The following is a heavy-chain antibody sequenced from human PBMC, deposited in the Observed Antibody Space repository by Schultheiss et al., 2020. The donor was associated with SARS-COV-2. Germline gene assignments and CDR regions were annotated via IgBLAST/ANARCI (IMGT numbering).Heavy chain of an antibody. J-gene: IGHJ6*03. V-gene: IGHV1-18*01. CDR2: ISAYNGNT. Sequence: ASVKVSCKASGYTFTSYGISWVRQAPGQGLEWMGWISAYNGNTNYAQKLQGRVTMTTDTSTSTAYMELRSLRSDDTAVYYCARGREDIVVPADYYYYMDVWGKGTTVTVSS. D-gene: IGHD2-2*01. CDR3: ARGREDIVVPADYYYYMDV. CDR1: GYTFTSYG.